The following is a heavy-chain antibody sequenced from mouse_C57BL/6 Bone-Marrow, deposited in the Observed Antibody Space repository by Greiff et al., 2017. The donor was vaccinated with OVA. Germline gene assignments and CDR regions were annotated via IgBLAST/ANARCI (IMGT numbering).Heavy chain of an antibody. CDR3: AGSPKGAWFAY. V-gene: IGHV1-69*01. Sequence: VQLQQPGAELVMPGASVKLSCKASGYTFTSYWMHWVKQRPGQGLEWIGEIDPSDSYTNYNQKFKGKSTLTVDKSSSTAYMQLSSLTSEDSAVYYCAGSPKGAWFAYWGQGTLVTVSA. CDR2: IDPSDSYT. J-gene: IGHJ3*01. CDR1: GYTFTSYW.